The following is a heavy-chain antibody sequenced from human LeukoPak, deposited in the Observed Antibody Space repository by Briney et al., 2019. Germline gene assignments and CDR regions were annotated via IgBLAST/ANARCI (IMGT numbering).Heavy chain of an antibody. V-gene: IGHV3-7*03. D-gene: IGHD3-10*01. J-gene: IGHJ3*02. Sequence: PGGSLRLSCAASGFTFGNYWMTWVRQAPGKGLECVANIKQDGSEKYFLDSVKGRFTISRDNAKNSLYLQMNSLRAEDTAAYYCVRDMSITTVRGVIILDAFDIWGQGTMVTVSS. CDR3: VRDMSITTVRGVIILDAFDI. CDR1: GFTFGNYW. CDR2: IKQDGSEK.